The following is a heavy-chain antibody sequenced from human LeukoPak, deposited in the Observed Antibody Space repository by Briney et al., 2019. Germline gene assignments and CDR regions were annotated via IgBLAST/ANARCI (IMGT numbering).Heavy chain of an antibody. J-gene: IGHJ4*02. Sequence: GGSLRLSCAASGFTFSSYAMSWVRQAPGKGLEWVSAISGSGGSTYYADSVKGRFTISRDNSKNTLYLQMNSLRAEDTAVYYCAKASYGSGSYQSPFDYWGQGTLVTVSS. CDR2: ISGSGGST. V-gene: IGHV3-23*01. D-gene: IGHD3-10*01. CDR1: GFTFSSYA. CDR3: AKASYGSGSYQSPFDY.